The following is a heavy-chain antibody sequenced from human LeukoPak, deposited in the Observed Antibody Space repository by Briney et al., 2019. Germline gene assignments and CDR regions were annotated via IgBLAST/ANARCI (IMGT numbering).Heavy chain of an antibody. J-gene: IGHJ5*02. CDR2: INHSGST. CDR3: ARGRLGVVVPA. D-gene: IGHD2-2*01. Sequence: SETLSLTCAVYGGSFSGYYWSWIRQPPGKGLEWIGEINHSGSTNYNPSLKSRVTISVDTSNNQFSLKLSSVTTADTAVYYCARGRLGVVVPAWGQGTLVTVSS. V-gene: IGHV4-34*01. CDR1: GGSFSGYY.